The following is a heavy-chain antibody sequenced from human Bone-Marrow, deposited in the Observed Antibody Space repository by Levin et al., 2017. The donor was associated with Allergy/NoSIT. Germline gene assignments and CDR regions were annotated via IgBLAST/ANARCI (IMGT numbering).Heavy chain of an antibody. V-gene: IGHV3-53*01. CDR1: GYISSINS. CDR2: LYVNDNT. Sequence: GESLKISCAASGYISSINSMSWVRQAPGKGLEWISILYVNDNTYYTDSVKGRFTISRDRSRNTLFLDMNSLRAEDSAAYYCAITTGTTGYYGMDVWGQGTTVIVSS. CDR3: AITTGTTGYYGMDV. D-gene: IGHD1-1*01. J-gene: IGHJ6*02.